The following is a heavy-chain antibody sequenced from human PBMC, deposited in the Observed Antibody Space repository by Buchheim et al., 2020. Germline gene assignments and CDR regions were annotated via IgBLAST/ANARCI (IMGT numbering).Heavy chain of an antibody. V-gene: IGHV3-30-3*01. Sequence: QVQLVESGGGVVQPGRSLRLSCAASGFTFSTYAMHWVRQSPGKGLEWVALTAYDGNTKYYADCVKGRFTISRDNSRNTLYLQMNSLRTGDTAVYYCARGENSGNSFVGWLDPWGQGTL. CDR1: GFTFSTYA. J-gene: IGHJ5*02. D-gene: IGHD1-26*01. CDR3: ARGENSGNSFVGWLDP. CDR2: TAYDGNTK.